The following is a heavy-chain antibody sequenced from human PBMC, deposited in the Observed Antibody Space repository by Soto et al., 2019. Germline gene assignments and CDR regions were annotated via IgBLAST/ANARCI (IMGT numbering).Heavy chain of an antibody. V-gene: IGHV3-7*01. Sequence: AGGSLRLSCAASGFTFSTSWMSWVRQAPGKGLEWVANIKHDGSENYYVDSVKGRFTISRDNAKNSVYLQMNSLRAEDTAVYYCARPLGWRDAFDIWAQGTMVTVSS. CDR1: GFTFSTSW. CDR2: IKHDGSEN. CDR3: ARPLGWRDAFDI. D-gene: IGHD6-19*01. J-gene: IGHJ3*02.